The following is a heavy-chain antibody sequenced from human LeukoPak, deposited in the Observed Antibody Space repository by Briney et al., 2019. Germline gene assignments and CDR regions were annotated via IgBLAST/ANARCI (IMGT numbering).Heavy chain of an antibody. V-gene: IGHV4-39*01. CDR2: IYYSGST. CDR3: ARHGPGYCSGGSCYYFDY. CDR1: GGSISSSSYY. Sequence: PSETLSLTCTVSGGSISSSSYYWGWIRQPPGKGLEWIGSIYYSGSTYYNPSLKSRVTISVDTSKNQFSLRPSSVTAADTAVYYCARHGPGYCSGGSCYYFDYWGQGTLVTVSS. D-gene: IGHD2-15*01. J-gene: IGHJ4*02.